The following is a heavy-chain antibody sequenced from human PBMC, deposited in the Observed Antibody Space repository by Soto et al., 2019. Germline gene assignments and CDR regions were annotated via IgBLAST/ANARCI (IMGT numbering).Heavy chain of an antibody. J-gene: IGHJ4*02. CDR1: GYTFTSYD. CDR3: ARGGNYIWGSYRFGY. CDR2: MNPNSGNT. D-gene: IGHD3-16*02. Sequence: ASVKVSCKASGYTFTSYDINWVRQATGQGLEWMGWMNPNSGNTGYAQKFQGRVTMTRNTSMSTAYMELSSLRSEDTAVYYCARGGNYIWGSYRFGYWGQGTLVTVSS. V-gene: IGHV1-8*01.